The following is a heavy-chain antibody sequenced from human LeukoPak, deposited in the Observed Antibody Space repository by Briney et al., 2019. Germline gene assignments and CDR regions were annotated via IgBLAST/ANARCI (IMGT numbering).Heavy chain of an antibody. V-gene: IGHV4-59*01. CDR3: AREGNSGSYFDY. CDR1: GGSISSYY. CDR2: IYYSGST. J-gene: IGHJ4*02. D-gene: IGHD1-26*01. Sequence: PSETLSLTCTVSGGSISSYYWSWIRQPPGKGLEWIGYIYYSGSTNYNPSLKSRVTISVDTSKNQFSLKLSPVTAADTAVYYCAREGNSGSYFDYWGQGTLVTVSS.